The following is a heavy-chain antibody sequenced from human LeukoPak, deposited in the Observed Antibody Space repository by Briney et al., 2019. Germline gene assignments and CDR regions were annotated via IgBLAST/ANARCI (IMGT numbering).Heavy chain of an antibody. V-gene: IGHV3-23*01. CDR2: ISGSGGST. J-gene: IGHJ1*01. CDR3: AKAWVGVIYFWSGYEYFQH. CDR1: GFTFSSYA. Sequence: PGGSLRLSCAASGFTFSSYAMSWVRQAPGKGLEWVSAISGSGGSTYYADSVKGRFTISRDNSKNTLYLQMNSLRAEDTAVYYCAKAWVGVIYFWSGYEYFQHWGQGTLVTVSS. D-gene: IGHD3-3*01.